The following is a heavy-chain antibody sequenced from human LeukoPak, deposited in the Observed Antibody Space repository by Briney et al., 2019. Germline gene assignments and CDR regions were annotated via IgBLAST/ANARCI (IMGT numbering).Heavy chain of an antibody. Sequence: SGGSLRLSCAASGVMFSTYGMSWVRQAPGKGLEWDSGINTDGSTHYADSVKGRFTVSRDNSQNTLYLQMNSLRAEDTAEYYCAKSFGRESGYELHCFDFWGQGTLVTVSS. CDR3: AKSFGRESGYELHCFDF. CDR2: INTDGST. J-gene: IGHJ4*02. CDR1: GVMFSTYG. V-gene: IGHV3-23*01. D-gene: IGHD5-12*01.